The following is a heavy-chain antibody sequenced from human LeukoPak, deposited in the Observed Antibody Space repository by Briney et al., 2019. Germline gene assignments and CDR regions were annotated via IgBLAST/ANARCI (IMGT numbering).Heavy chain of an antibody. Sequence: ASVKASCKASGYTFTGYYMHWVRQAPGQGLEWMGWINPNSGGTNYAQKFQGRVTMTRDTSISTAYMELSRLRSDDTAVYYCARVHVGSGSYSWFDPWGQGTLVTVSS. CDR2: INPNSGGT. CDR3: ARVHVGSGSYSWFDP. D-gene: IGHD3-10*01. CDR1: GYTFTGYY. J-gene: IGHJ5*02. V-gene: IGHV1-2*02.